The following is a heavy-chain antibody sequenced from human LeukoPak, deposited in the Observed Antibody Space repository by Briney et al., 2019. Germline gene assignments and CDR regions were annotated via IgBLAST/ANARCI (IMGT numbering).Heavy chain of an antibody. CDR3: ARGPMVRGVIISSYYYMDV. CDR2: INPSGGST. D-gene: IGHD3-10*01. Sequence: ASVTASFKASGYTFTIYYMHWVRQAPGQGLEWMGIINPSGGSTSYAQKFQGRVTMTRDTSTSTVYMELSSLRSEDTAVYYCARGPMVRGVIISSYYYMDVWGKGTTVTISS. CDR1: GYTFTIYY. V-gene: IGHV1-46*01. J-gene: IGHJ6*03.